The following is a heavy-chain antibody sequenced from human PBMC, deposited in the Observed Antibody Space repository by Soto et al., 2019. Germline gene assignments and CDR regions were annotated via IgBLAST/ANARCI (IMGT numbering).Heavy chain of an antibody. V-gene: IGHV3-23*01. CDR3: AKRFSKHSGYVRLFDY. Sequence: GGSLRLSCAASGFTFSSYAMSWVRQAPGKGLEWVSAISGSGGSTYYADSVKGRFTISRDNSKNTLYLQMNSLRAEDTAVYYCAKRFSKHSGYVRLFDYWGQGTLVTVSS. CDR2: ISGSGGST. J-gene: IGHJ4*02. D-gene: IGHD5-12*01. CDR1: GFTFSSYA.